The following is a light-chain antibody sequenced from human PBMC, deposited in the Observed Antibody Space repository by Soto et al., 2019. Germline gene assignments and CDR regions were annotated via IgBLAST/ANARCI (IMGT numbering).Light chain of an antibody. CDR3: QQRYNPWT. CDR1: QSVGNY. Sequence: EILMTQYPATLSGSPGERATLSCRASQSVGNYLAWYQQKSGQAPSLLIYGASNRATGIPARLSGSGSGTDFTLTISSIAPEDFAVYYCQQRYNPWTFGHGTKVDIK. CDR2: GAS. V-gene: IGKV3-11*01. J-gene: IGKJ1*01.